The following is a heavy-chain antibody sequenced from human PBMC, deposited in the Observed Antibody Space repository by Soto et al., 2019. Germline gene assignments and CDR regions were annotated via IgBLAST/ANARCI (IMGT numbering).Heavy chain of an antibody. Sequence: QVQLVQSGAEVKKPGSSVKVSCKASGGTFSSYAISWVRQAPGQGLEWMGGIIPIFGTANYAQKFQGRVTITADESTSTAYMELSSLRSEDTAVYYSARERFDAVVPAAIHDYYGMDVCGQGTTVTVSS. CDR3: ARERFDAVVPAAIHDYYGMDV. D-gene: IGHD2-2*02. J-gene: IGHJ6*02. V-gene: IGHV1-69*01. CDR1: GGTFSSYA. CDR2: IIPIFGTA.